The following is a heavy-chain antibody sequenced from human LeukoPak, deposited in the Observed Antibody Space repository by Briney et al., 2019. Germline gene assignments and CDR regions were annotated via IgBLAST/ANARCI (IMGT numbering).Heavy chain of an antibody. CDR2: IYYSGST. D-gene: IGHD6-19*01. J-gene: IGHJ4*02. V-gene: IGHV4-61*03. CDR3: ATGYSSGWFDY. Sequence: SETLSLTCTVSGGSVSSGIHYWNWIRQPPGKGLEWIGYIYYSGSTNYNPSLKSRVTVSIDTSKNHFSLKLTSVTAADTAVYYCATGYSSGWFDYWGQGTLVTVSS. CDR1: GGSVSSGIHY.